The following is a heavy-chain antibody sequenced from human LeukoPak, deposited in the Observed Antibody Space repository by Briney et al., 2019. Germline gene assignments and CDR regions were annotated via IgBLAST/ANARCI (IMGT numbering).Heavy chain of an antibody. J-gene: IGHJ4*02. CDR3: ARGDYDILTGYYLDY. Sequence: PGGSLRLSCAASGFTVSSNCMSWVRQAPGKGLEWVSVIYSGGSTYYADSVKGRFTISTDNSKNTLYVQMNSLRAEDTAVYYCARGDYDILTGYYLDYWGQGTLVTVSS. CDR2: IYSGGST. CDR1: GFTVSSNC. V-gene: IGHV3-66*01. D-gene: IGHD3-9*01.